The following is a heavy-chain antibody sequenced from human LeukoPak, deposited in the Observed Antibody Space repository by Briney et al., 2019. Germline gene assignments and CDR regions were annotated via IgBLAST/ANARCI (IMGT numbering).Heavy chain of an antibody. V-gene: IGHV5-51*01. CDR1: GYSFTSYW. Sequence: PGESLKISCKGSGYSFTSYWIGWVRQMPGKGLEWMGIIYPGDSDTRYSPSFQGQVTISADKSISTAYLQWSSLKASDTAMYYCARRSPAASDYYXGMDVWGQGTTVTVSS. CDR3: ARRSPAASDYYXGMDV. J-gene: IGHJ6*02. CDR2: IYPGDSDT. D-gene: IGHD2-2*01.